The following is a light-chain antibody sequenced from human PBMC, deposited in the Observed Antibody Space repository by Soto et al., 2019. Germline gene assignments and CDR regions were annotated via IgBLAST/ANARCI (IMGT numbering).Light chain of an antibody. Sequence: DFQMTQSPSSLSASVGDRVSITCRASQSIGTSLNWYQQKPGKAPKLLIYSASTLQGGGPSRFSGSGSGTDFTLTISSLQPEDFATYYCHQSHTAPFTFGPGTKVDVK. CDR2: SAS. J-gene: IGKJ3*01. CDR3: HQSHTAPFT. CDR1: QSIGTS. V-gene: IGKV1-39*01.